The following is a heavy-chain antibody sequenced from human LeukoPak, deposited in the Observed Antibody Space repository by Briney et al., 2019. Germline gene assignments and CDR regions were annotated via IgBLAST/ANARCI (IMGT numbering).Heavy chain of an antibody. CDR2: ISAYSGDT. V-gene: IGHV1-18*01. J-gene: IGHJ4*02. D-gene: IGHD3-22*01. CDR1: GYNFNNYG. CDR3: ARLEMYNYDSSGYYLGGYFDY. Sequence: VASVKVSCKTSGYNFNNYGISWVRQAPGQGLEWMGWISAYSGDTNYAQKLQGRVTMTTDTSTSTAYMELRSLRSDDTAVYYCARLEMYNYDSSGYYLGGYFDYWGQGTLVTVSS.